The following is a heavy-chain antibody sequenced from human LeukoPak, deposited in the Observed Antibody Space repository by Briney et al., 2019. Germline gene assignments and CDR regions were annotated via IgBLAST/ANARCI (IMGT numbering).Heavy chain of an antibody. CDR2: ISYSSSAS. J-gene: IGHJ4*02. V-gene: IGHV3-9*01. CDR3: VRNRGWLQFDN. CDR1: GFIFRDYA. D-gene: IGHD5-24*01. Sequence: HPGRSLRLSCATSGFIFRDYAMHWVRQVPGKGLEWVSGISYSSSASDYADSVEGRFTISRDNAKNSLYLDMNSLRAEDTAMYYCVRNRGWLQFDNWGQGTLVTVSS.